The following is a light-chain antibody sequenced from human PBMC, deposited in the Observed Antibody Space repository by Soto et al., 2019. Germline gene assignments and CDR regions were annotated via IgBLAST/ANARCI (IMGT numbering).Light chain of an antibody. CDR2: KAS. V-gene: IGKV1-5*03. CDR3: QQYNSNSPWT. CDR1: QTISSW. J-gene: IGKJ1*01. Sequence: DIQMTQSPSTLSASVADRFTITWRASQTISSWLVWYQQKQGKAPKLLLYKASSLESGVLSRFIGGGAGAEYSLLIISLMPADFATYYCQQYNSNSPWTFGQGTQVEIK.